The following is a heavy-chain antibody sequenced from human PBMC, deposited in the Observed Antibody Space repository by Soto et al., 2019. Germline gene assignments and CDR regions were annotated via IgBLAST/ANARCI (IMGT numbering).Heavy chain of an antibody. J-gene: IGHJ4*02. V-gene: IGHV4-34*01. CDR3: ASLSAGYGSGSYYLDY. D-gene: IGHD3-10*01. CDR2: INHSGST. Sequence: SETLSLTCAVYGVSFSGYYWSWIRQPPGKGLEWIGEINHSGSTNYNPSLKSRVTISVDTSKNQFSLKLSSVTAADTAVYYCASLSAGYGSGSYYLDYWGQGTLVTVSS. CDR1: GVSFSGYY.